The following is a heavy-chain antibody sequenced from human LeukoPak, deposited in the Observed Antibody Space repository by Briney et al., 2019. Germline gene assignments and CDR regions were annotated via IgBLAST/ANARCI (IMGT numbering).Heavy chain of an antibody. CDR2: TYSGGST. V-gene: IGHV3-53*01. CDR1: GGSFSGYY. CDR3: ARDQGAGSWYYLGLGY. D-gene: IGHD6-13*01. Sequence: ETLSLTCAVYGGSFSGYYWSWIRQPPGKGLEWVSVTYSGGSTYYADSVKGRFTISRDNSKNTLYLQMNSLRAEDTAVYYCARDQGAGSWYYLGLGYWGQGTLVTVSS. J-gene: IGHJ4*02.